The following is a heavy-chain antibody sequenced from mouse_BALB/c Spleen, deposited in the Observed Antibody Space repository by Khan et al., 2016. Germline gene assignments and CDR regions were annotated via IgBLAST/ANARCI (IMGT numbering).Heavy chain of an antibody. J-gene: IGHJ2*01. Sequence: EVQLQESGPGLVKPSQSLSLTCSVTGYSITSGYYWNWIRQFPGNKLEWMGYISNDGSNNYNPSLKNRISITRDTSKNRFFLKLNSVTTEDTATYYCARGGDYFFDYWGQGTTLTVSS. CDR2: ISNDGSN. CDR3: ARGGDYFFDY. V-gene: IGHV3-6*02. CDR1: GYSITSGYY.